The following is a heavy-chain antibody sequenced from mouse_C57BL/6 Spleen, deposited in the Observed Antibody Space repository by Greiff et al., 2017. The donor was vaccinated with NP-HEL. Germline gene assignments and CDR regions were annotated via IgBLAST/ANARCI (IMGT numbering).Heavy chain of an antibody. Sequence: QVQLQQSGPELVKPGASVKISYKASGYSFTSYYIHWVKQRPGQGLEWIGWIYPGSGNTKYNEKFKGKATLTADTSSSTAYMQLSSLTSEDSAVYYCARSLITTTVDYWGQGTSVTVSS. CDR3: ARSLITTTVDY. J-gene: IGHJ4*01. D-gene: IGHD1-1*01. V-gene: IGHV1-66*01. CDR2: IYPGSGNT. CDR1: GYSFTSYY.